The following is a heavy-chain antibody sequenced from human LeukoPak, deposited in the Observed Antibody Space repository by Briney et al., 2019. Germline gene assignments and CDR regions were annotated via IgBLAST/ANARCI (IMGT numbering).Heavy chain of an antibody. CDR1: GFTFSSYA. D-gene: IGHD3-3*01. V-gene: IGHV3-23*01. Sequence: GGSLRLSCAASGFTFSSYAMSWVRQAPGKGLEWVSAISGSGGSTYYADSVKGRFTISRDNSKNTLYLQMNSLRAEDTAVYYRAKSEGITIFGVVIIPTFDYWGQGTLVTVSS. J-gene: IGHJ4*02. CDR3: AKSEGITIFGVVIIPTFDY. CDR2: ISGSGGST.